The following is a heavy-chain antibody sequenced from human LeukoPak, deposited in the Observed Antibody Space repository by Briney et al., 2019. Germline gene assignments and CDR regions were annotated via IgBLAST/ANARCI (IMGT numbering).Heavy chain of an antibody. CDR1: GGSFSDYY. V-gene: IGHV4-34*01. CDR3: ARGRLETAPGSDFDY. Sequence: SQTLSLTCPASGGSFSDYYWSSVRQPPGKGREWIGEIIGRGRTNSNPSLKSRVTLSVDTFKNQYSLRLSSLTAADTAVYYCARGRLETAPGSDFDYWGQGTLVTVSS. D-gene: IGHD6-13*01. CDR2: IIGRGRT. J-gene: IGHJ4*02.